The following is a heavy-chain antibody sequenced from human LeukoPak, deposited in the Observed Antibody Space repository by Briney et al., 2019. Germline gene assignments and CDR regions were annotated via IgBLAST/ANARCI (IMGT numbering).Heavy chain of an antibody. Sequence: GGSLRLSCAASGFTFSGSAMHWVRQASGKGLEWVGRIRSKANSYATAYAASVKGRFTISRDDSKNTAYLQMNSLKTEDTAVYYCTRHPEFTSDFWSGYHYTSDHDAFDIWGQGTMVTVSS. J-gene: IGHJ3*02. CDR2: IRSKANSYAT. CDR1: GFTFSGSA. V-gene: IGHV3-73*01. D-gene: IGHD3-3*01. CDR3: TRHPEFTSDFWSGYHYTSDHDAFDI.